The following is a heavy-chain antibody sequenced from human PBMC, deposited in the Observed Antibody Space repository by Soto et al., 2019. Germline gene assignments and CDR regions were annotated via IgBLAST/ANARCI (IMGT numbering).Heavy chain of an antibody. CDR1: GYSFTSYW. CDR3: ATYPVTTHYYYYMDV. J-gene: IGHJ6*03. D-gene: IGHD4-17*01. CDR2: IYPGDSDT. V-gene: IGHV5-51*01. Sequence: PGESLKISCKGSGYSFTSYWIGWVRQMPGKGLEWMGIIYPGDSDTRYSPSFQGQVTISADKSISTAYLQWSSLKASDTAMYYCATYPVTTHYYYYMDVWGKGTTVTVS.